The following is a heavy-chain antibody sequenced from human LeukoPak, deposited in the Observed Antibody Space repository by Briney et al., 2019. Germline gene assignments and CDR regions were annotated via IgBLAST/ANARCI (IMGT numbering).Heavy chain of an antibody. D-gene: IGHD4-17*01. Sequence: GGSLRLSCVASGSIFINYAMKWVRQAPGKGLEWVSTISGNGAATYYADSVKGRFTISRDNSKNTLYLQMNSLRAEDTAVYYCAKEGTTVTTGFDYWGQGTLVTVSS. J-gene: IGHJ4*02. V-gene: IGHV3-23*01. CDR1: GSIFINYA. CDR2: ISGNGAAT. CDR3: AKEGTTVTTGFDY.